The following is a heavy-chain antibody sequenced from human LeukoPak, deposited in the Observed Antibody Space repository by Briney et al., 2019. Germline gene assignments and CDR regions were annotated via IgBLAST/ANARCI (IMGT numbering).Heavy chain of an antibody. Sequence: GGSLRLSCAASGFTFSSYSMNWVRQAPGKGLEWVSSISSSSSYIYYADSVKGRFAISRDNPKNTLYLQMNSLRAEDTAVYYCTRVKSDCSGGACANYFDYWGQGTLVTVSS. CDR3: TRVKSDCSGGACANYFDY. D-gene: IGHD2-15*01. V-gene: IGHV3-21*01. J-gene: IGHJ4*02. CDR2: ISSSSSYI. CDR1: GFTFSSYS.